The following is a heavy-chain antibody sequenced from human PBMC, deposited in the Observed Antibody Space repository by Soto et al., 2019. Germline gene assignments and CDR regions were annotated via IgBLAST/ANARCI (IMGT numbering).Heavy chain of an antibody. CDR3: AREIKTTAIKYYYYGMDV. D-gene: IGHD4-4*01. Sequence: GGSLRLSCAASGFTFSRYWMNWVRQAPGKGLEWVANIKQDGSEEYYVDSVKGRFTISRDNAKNSLYLQMNSLRAEDTAVYYCAREIKTTAIKYYYYGMDVWGQGTTVTVSS. CDR2: IKQDGSEE. V-gene: IGHV3-7*01. CDR1: GFTFSRYW. J-gene: IGHJ6*02.